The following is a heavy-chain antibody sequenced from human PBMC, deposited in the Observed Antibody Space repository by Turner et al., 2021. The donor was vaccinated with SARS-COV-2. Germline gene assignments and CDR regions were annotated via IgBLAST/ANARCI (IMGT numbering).Heavy chain of an antibody. Sequence: QLQLQQWGAGLLKPSETLSLTCAAYGGSFSGYYWSWIRQSPGKGLEWIGEISHSGRTTYNPSLNSRVTLSVDRSKIKFSMRMSSVTAADKAVYYCARVKYGGVTVRDYYSYYGMDVWGQGTTVTVS. J-gene: IGHJ6*02. CDR3: ARVKYGGVTVRDYYSYYGMDV. CDR1: GGSFSGYY. CDR2: ISHSGRT. D-gene: IGHD2-21*02. V-gene: IGHV4-34*01.